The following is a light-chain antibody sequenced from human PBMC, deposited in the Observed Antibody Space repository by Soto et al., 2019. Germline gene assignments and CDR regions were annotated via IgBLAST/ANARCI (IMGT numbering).Light chain of an antibody. J-gene: IGKJ1*01. CDR3: QQYHSWPA. Sequence: EIVMAQSPATLSVSPGGRATLCCRASQSVFSGVAWYERKPGQAPRLLIYGAATRATGIPARFSGSGSGTEFTLTISSLQSEDFAVYYCQQYHSWPAFGRGTKVDIK. CDR1: QSVFSG. CDR2: GAA. V-gene: IGKV3-15*01.